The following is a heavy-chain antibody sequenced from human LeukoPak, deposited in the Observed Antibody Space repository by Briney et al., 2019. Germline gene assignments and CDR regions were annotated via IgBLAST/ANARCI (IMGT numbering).Heavy chain of an antibody. CDR2: ISGSGGST. V-gene: IGHV3-23*01. J-gene: IGHJ4*01. CDR3: APGDGYSNPNTNY. D-gene: IGHD4-11*01. CDR1: GFTFSSYA. Sequence: GGSLRLSCAASGFTFSSYAMSWVREAPGKGLEWVLAISGSGGSTDYADSGKGGFTISRDNSKNTLYLQMHSLRPEHTAISYRAPGDGYSNPNTNYWGHGTLVTVSP.